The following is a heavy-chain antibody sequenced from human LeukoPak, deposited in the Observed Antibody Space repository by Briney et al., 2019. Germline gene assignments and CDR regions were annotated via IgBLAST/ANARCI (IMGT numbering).Heavy chain of an antibody. J-gene: IGHJ4*02. Sequence: SETLSLTCTVSGYSISSGYYWGWIRQPPGKGLEWIGSIDHSGSTYYNPSLKSRVTISVDTSKNQFSLKLSSVTAADTAVYYCARSSRSGYSYYWGQGTLVTVSS. CDR1: GYSISSGYY. D-gene: IGHD3-3*01. V-gene: IGHV4-38-2*02. CDR3: ARSSRSGYSYY. CDR2: IDHSGST.